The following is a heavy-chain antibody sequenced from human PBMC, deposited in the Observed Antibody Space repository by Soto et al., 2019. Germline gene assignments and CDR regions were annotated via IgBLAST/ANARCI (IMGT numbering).Heavy chain of an antibody. CDR1: GFTFSSYA. V-gene: IGHV3-30-3*01. D-gene: IGHD5-18*01. Sequence: PGGSLRLSCAASGFTFSSYAMHWVRQAPGKGLEWVAVISYDGSNKYYADSVKGRFTISRDNSKNTLYLQMNSLRAEDTAVYYCARETDTAMLGYYFDYWGQGTLVTVSS. CDR3: ARETDTAMLGYYFDY. CDR2: ISYDGSNK. J-gene: IGHJ4*02.